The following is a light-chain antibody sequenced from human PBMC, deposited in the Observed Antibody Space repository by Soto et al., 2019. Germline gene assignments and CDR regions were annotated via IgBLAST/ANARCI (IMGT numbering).Light chain of an antibody. V-gene: IGKV1-39*01. CDR3: QQGYSTPRT. J-gene: IGKJ1*01. CDR1: QTISSH. CDR2: AAS. Sequence: DIQMTQSPSSLSASVGDRAIITCRASQTISSHLNWCQQKPGKAPNLLVYAASSLQSGVPSRFTGSGSGTDFTLTISSLQPEDFATYYCQQGYSTPRTFGQGTKVDIK.